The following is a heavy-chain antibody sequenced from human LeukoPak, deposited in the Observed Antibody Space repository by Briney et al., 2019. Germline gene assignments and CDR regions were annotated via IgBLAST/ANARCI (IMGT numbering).Heavy chain of an antibody. D-gene: IGHD3-22*01. CDR3: ARDPAYYYDSSGYSDY. Sequence: GGSLRLSCAASGFTFSSYWMSWVRQAPGKGLVWVSRINTDGSSTSYADSVKGRFTISRDNAKNTLYLQMNSLRAEDTAVYYCARDPAYYYDSSGYSDYWGQGTLVTVSS. J-gene: IGHJ4*02. CDR1: GFTFSSYW. V-gene: IGHV3-74*01. CDR2: INTDGSST.